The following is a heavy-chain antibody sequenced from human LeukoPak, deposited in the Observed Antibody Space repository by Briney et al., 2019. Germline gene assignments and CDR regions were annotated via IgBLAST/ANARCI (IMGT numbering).Heavy chain of an antibody. D-gene: IGHD3-10*01. V-gene: IGHV1-18*04. CDR3: ARDSPHYYGSGWRV. CDR2: ISAYNGNT. CDR1: GYTFTSYG. J-gene: IGHJ4*02. Sequence: GASVKVSCKASGYTFTSYGISWVRQAPGQGLEWMGWISAYNGNTNYAQKLQGRVTMTTDTSTSTAYMELRSLRSDDTAVYYCARDSPHYYGSGWRVWGQGTLVSVCS.